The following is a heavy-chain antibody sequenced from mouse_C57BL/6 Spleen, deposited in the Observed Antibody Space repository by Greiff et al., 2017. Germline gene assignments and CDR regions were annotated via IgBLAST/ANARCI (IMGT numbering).Heavy chain of an antibody. J-gene: IGHJ2*01. CDR2: IYPRSGNT. V-gene: IGHV1-81*01. CDR1: GYTFTSYG. CDR3: ARSGGLTVIAKNDY. Sequence: QVQLKESGAELARPGASVKLSCKASGYTFTSYGISWVKQRTGQGLEWIGEIYPRSGNTYYNEKFKGKATLTADKSSSTAYMELRSLTSADSAVSFWARSGGLTVIAKNDYWGQGTTLTVSS. D-gene: IGHD1-1*01.